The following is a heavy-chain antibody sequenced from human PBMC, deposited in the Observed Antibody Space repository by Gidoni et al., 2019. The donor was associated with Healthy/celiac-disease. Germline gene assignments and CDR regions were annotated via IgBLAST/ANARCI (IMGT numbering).Heavy chain of an antibody. Sequence: QVQLVESGGGVVQPGRSLRLSCAASGFTFSSYAMHWVRQAPGKGLEWVAVISYDGSNKYYADSVKGRFTISRDNSKNTLYLQMNSLRAEDTAVYYCARSVVGYTKGYYFDYWGQGTLVTVSS. D-gene: IGHD5-12*01. J-gene: IGHJ4*02. CDR1: GFTFSSYA. V-gene: IGHV3-30-3*01. CDR3: ARSVVGYTKGYYFDY. CDR2: ISYDGSNK.